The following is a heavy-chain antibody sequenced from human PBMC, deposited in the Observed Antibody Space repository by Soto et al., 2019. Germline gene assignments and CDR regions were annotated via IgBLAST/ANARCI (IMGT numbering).Heavy chain of an antibody. J-gene: IGHJ4*02. D-gene: IGHD6-13*01. CDR1: GFTFSSYA. CDR2: ISYDGSNK. V-gene: IGHV3-30-3*01. Sequence: QVQLVESGGGVVQPGRSLRLSCAASGFTFSSYAMHWVRQAPGKGLEWVAVISYDGSNKYYADSVKGRFTISRDNSKNTLYLQMNSLRAEDTAVYYCARDFYGIAAAGTADYWGQGTLVTVSS. CDR3: ARDFYGIAAAGTADY.